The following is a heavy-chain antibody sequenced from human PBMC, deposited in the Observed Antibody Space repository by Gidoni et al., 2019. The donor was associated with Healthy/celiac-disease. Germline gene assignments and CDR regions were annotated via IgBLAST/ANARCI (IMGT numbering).Heavy chain of an antibody. V-gene: IGHV3-48*02. J-gene: IGHJ5*02. D-gene: IGHD3-22*01. CDR1: GFTFSSYS. CDR3: ARELNGDSPWFDP. CDR2: ISSSSSTI. Sequence: SLRLSCAASGFTFSSYSMNWVRQAPGKGLEWVSYISSSSSTIYYADSVKGRFTISRDNAKNSLYLQMNSLRDEDTAVYYCARELNGDSPWFDPWGQGTLVTVSS.